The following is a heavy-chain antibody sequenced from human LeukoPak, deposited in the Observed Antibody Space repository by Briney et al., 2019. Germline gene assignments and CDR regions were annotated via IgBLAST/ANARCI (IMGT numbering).Heavy chain of an antibody. CDR1: GGSISSYY. D-gene: IGHD6-13*01. CDR3: ARGMQQLYHFDS. Sequence: SETLSFTCAVSGGSISSYYWSWIRQPPGKGLEWIGYIYYSGSTNYNPSLKSRVTISVDTSKNQFSLKLLSVTAADTAVYYCARGMQQLYHFDSWGRGTLVTVSS. J-gene: IGHJ4*02. CDR2: IYYSGST. V-gene: IGHV4-59*01.